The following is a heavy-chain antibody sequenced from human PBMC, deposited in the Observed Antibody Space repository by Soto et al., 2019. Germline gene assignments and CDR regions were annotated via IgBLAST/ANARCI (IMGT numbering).Heavy chain of an antibody. V-gene: IGHV3-23*01. CDR1: GFTFSSYA. CDR3: AKVPYDFWSGDRARFDP. CDR2: ISGSGGST. Sequence: EVQLLESGGGLVQPGGSLRLSCAASGFTFSSYAMSWVRQAPGKGLEWVSAISGSGGSTYYADSVKGRFTISRDNSKNTLYLQMLGLRAEDTAVYCCAKVPYDFWSGDRARFDPWGQGTLVTVSS. J-gene: IGHJ5*02. D-gene: IGHD3-3*01.